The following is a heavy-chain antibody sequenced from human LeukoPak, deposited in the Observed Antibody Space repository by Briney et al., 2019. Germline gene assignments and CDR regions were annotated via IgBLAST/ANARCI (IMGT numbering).Heavy chain of an antibody. Sequence: SETLSLTCTVSGASNSSTSYYWGWIRQPPEKGLQWIGSIHYGGSAYYNQSLKSRITISVDTSKNQFSLKLSSVTPTDTAVYYCARLTFYYDGSGYYFDYWGQGTLVTVSS. D-gene: IGHD3-22*01. CDR2: IHYGGSA. J-gene: IGHJ4*02. CDR1: GASNSSTSYY. CDR3: ARLTFYYDGSGYYFDY. V-gene: IGHV4-39*01.